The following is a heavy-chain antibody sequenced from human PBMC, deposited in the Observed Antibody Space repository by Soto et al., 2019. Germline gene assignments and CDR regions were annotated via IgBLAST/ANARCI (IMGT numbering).Heavy chain of an antibody. CDR2: IKQDGSEK. D-gene: IGHD3-10*01. CDR1: GFTFISYW. CDR3: ARGLLDI. V-gene: IGHV3-7*01. J-gene: IGHJ3*02. Sequence: GGSLRLSCAASGFTFISYWMSWGRQAPGKGLEWVANIKQDGSEKYYVDSVKGRFTISRDNAKNSLYLQMNSLRAEDTAVYYCARGLLDIWGQGTMVTVSS.